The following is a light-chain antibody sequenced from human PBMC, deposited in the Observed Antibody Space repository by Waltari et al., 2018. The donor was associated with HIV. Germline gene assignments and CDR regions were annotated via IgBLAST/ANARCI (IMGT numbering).Light chain of an antibody. CDR3: TSYISGTSPV. J-gene: IGLJ2*01. CDR1: DLNDNEY. V-gene: IGLV2-14*01. CDR2: EVT. Sequence: QSALTQPASVSGSPGQSITISCDLNDNEYVSWYQRHPGKAPKVIIYEVTNRPSGLSNRLSGSKSGNTATLTISGLQPEDEAYYFCTSYISGTSPVFGRGTRVTVL.